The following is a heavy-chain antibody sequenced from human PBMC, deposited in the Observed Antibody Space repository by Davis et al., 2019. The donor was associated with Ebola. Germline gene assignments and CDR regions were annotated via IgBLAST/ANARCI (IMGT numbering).Heavy chain of an antibody. CDR3: ARGRGGF. Sequence: PGGSLRLSCAASGFTFSSYAMHWVRQAPGKGLEWVAVISYDGSNKYYADSVKGRFTISRDNSKNTLYLQMNSLRADDTALYYCARGRGGFWGQGTMVTVSS. J-gene: IGHJ3*01. CDR2: ISYDGSNK. D-gene: IGHD3-10*01. CDR1: GFTFSSYA. V-gene: IGHV3-30-3*01.